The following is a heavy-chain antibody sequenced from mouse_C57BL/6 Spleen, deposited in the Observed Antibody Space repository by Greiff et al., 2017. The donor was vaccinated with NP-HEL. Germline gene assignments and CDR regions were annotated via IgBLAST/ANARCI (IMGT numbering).Heavy chain of an antibody. J-gene: IGHJ2*01. D-gene: IGHD3-2*02. Sequence: QVQLQQPGAELVKPGASVKLSCKASGYTFTSYWMQWVKQRPGQGLEWIGEIDPSDSYTNYNQKFKGKATLTVDTSSSTAYMQLSSLTSEDSAVYYGARGDSSGYPDYWGQGTTLTVSS. V-gene: IGHV1-50*01. CDR1: GYTFTSYW. CDR3: ARGDSSGYPDY. CDR2: IDPSDSYT.